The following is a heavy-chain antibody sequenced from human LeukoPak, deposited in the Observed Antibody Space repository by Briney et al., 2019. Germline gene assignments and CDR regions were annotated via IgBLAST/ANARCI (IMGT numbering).Heavy chain of an antibody. CDR1: GGSFSGYY. CDR2: INHSGST. V-gene: IGHV4-34*01. J-gene: IGHJ4*02. CDR3: VKLWEDY. D-gene: IGHD3-10*01. Sequence: PSETLSLTCAVYGGSFSGYYWSWIRQPPGKGLEWIGEINHSGSTNYNPSLKSRVTISVDTSKNQFSLKLSSVTAADTAVYYCVKLWEDYWGQGTLVTVSS.